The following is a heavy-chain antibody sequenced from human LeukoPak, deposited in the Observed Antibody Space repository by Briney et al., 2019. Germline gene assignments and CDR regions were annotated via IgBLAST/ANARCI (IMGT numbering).Heavy chain of an antibody. CDR1: GGSISSSSYY. Sequence: SETLSLTCTVSGGSISSSSYYWGWLCQPPGKGLEWIGSIYYSGSTYYNPSLKSRVTISVDTSKNQFSLKLSSVTAADTAVYYCAARGIRFLEWSEYVDYWGQGTLVTVSS. D-gene: IGHD3-3*01. V-gene: IGHV4-39*01. CDR2: IYYSGST. J-gene: IGHJ4*02. CDR3: AARGIRFLEWSEYVDY.